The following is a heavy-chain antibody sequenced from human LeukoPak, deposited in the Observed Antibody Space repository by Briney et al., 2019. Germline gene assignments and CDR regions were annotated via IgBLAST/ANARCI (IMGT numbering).Heavy chain of an antibody. J-gene: IGHJ6*02. D-gene: IGHD3-10*01. CDR3: GVSPGALDV. CDR1: GFTFSSYA. Sequence: GGSLRLSCAASGFTFSSYAMHWVRQAPGKGLEWVAVISYDGSNKYYADSVKGRLTISRDNSKNTLYLQMNSLRTEDTAVYYCGVSPGALDVWGHGTTVTVSS. V-gene: IGHV3-30-3*01. CDR2: ISYDGSNK.